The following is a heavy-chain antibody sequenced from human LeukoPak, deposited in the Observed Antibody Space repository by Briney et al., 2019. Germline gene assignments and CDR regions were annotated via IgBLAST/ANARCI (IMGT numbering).Heavy chain of an antibody. J-gene: IGHJ4*02. V-gene: IGHV3-74*01. CDR2: INNGGSGT. CDR1: GFTFRSYL. CDR3: ARGFGSSPNSFHW. D-gene: IGHD6-6*01. Sequence: GGSLRLSCAASGFTFRSYLMHRVPQAPGKGLVWVSRINNGGSGTTYADSVKGRFTISRDNAKNTLYLKMNSLRAEDTAVYYCARGFGSSPNSFHWWGQGTLVTVSS.